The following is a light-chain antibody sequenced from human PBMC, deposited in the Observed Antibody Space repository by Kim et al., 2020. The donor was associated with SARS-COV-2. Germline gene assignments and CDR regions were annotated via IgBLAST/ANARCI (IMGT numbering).Light chain of an antibody. CDR2: DAS. CDR1: QSLTTF. Sequence: SLSPGEIATLSCRASQSLTTFLAWYQHKPGQAPRLLIYDASNRATGVPARFSGSGSGTDFTLTINYLEPEDFAVYYCQQRFSWPLTFGGGTKLEI. J-gene: IGKJ4*01. CDR3: QQRFSWPLT. V-gene: IGKV3-11*01.